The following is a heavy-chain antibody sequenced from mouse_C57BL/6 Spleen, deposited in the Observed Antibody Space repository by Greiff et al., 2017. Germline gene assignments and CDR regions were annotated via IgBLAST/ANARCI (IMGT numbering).Heavy chain of an antibody. D-gene: IGHD1-3*01. J-gene: IGHJ2*01. CDR3: ARKWGDFDY. V-gene: IGHV1-69*01. CDR2: IDPSDSYT. CDR1: GYTFTIYW. Sequence: VQLQQPGAELVMPGASVKLSCKASGYTFTIYWMHWVKQRPGQGLEWIGEIDPSDSYTNYNQKFKGKSTLTVDKSSSTAYMQLSSLTSEDSAVYYCARKWGDFDYWGQGTTLTVSS.